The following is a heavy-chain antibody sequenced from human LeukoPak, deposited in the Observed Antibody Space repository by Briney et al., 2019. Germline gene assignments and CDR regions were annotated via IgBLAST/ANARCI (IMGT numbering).Heavy chain of an antibody. J-gene: IGHJ5*02. Sequence: ASVKVSCKASGGAFSSYAISWVRQAPGQGLEWMGGIIPILGTANYAQKFQGRVTITADESTSTAYMELSSLRSEDTDVYYCARDPTPGGDNWFDPWGQGTLVTVSS. V-gene: IGHV1-69*13. CDR2: IIPILGTA. CDR3: ARDPTPGGDNWFDP. CDR1: GGAFSSYA. D-gene: IGHD3-10*01.